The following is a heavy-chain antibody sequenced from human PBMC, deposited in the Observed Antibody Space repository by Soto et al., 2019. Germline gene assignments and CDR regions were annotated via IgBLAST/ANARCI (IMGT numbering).Heavy chain of an antibody. D-gene: IGHD2-2*01. CDR2: VTPMFDIT. CDR1: GGTFSSYT. J-gene: IGHJ4*02. CDR3: AIFRAHSTYGHF. Sequence: QVQLVQSGAEVKKPGSSVKVSCKASGGTFSSYTISWVRQAPGQGLEWMGGVTPMFDITNYSQNFQGGVTITADKTTGTAYMKLSSLRSKDTAVYYCAIFRAHSTYGHFWGQGTLITVSS. V-gene: IGHV1-69*02.